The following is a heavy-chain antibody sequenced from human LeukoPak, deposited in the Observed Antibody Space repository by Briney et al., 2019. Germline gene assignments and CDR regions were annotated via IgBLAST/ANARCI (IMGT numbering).Heavy chain of an antibody. D-gene: IGHD3-16*02. Sequence: SETLSLTCAVYGGSFSGYYWSWIRQPPGKGLEWIGEINHSGSTNYNPSLKSRVTISVDTSKNQFSLKLSSVTAADTAVYYCARAPYVWGSYRHFDYWGQGTLVTVSS. J-gene: IGHJ4*02. CDR1: GGSFSGYY. V-gene: IGHV4-34*01. CDR2: INHSGST. CDR3: ARAPYVWGSYRHFDY.